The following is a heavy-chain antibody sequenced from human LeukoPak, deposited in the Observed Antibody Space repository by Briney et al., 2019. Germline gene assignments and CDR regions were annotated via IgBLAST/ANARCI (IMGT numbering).Heavy chain of an antibody. V-gene: IGHV3-23*01. Sequence: GGSLRLSCAASGFTVPDNYMNWVRQSSGKGLEWVSVISGSGGSTYYADSVKGRFTISRDNSKNTLYLQMNSLRAEDTAVYYCARDGSGYGRLDYWGQGTLVTVSS. CDR2: ISGSGGST. D-gene: IGHD4-17*01. J-gene: IGHJ4*02. CDR1: GFTVPDNY. CDR3: ARDGSGYGRLDY.